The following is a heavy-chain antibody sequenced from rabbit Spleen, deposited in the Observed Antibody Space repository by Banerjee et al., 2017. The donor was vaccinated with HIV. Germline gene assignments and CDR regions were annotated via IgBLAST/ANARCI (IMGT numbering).Heavy chain of an antibody. CDR1: GFSFSSYW. CDR2: IYAGSSGST. D-gene: IGHD4-2*01. CDR3: ARAVSGINWGYNL. V-gene: IGHV1S40*01. J-gene: IGHJ4*01. Sequence: QSLEESGGGLVQPEGSLTLTCTASGFSFSSYWMCWVRQAPGKGLEWIACIYAGSSGSTRYATWAKGRFTISKTSSTTVTLQMTSLTGADTDTYFCARAVSGINWGYNLWGQGTLVTVS.